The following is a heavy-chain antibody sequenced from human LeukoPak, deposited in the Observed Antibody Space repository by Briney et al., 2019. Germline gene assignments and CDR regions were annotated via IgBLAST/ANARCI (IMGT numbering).Heavy chain of an antibody. CDR3: ASRARSGYYYGMDV. Sequence: GGSLRLSCAVSGFIVTNNYMTRVRQAPGKGLECVSFISSDGRTYYADSVKGRFTISRDSSKNTLYLQMNSLRTEDTAEYYCASRARSGYYYGMDVWGQGTTVTVSS. V-gene: IGHV3-66*02. D-gene: IGHD3-3*01. CDR2: ISSDGRT. CDR1: GFIVTNNY. J-gene: IGHJ6*02.